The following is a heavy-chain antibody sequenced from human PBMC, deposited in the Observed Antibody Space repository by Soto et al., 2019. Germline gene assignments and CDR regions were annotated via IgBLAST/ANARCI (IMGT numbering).Heavy chain of an antibody. CDR2: ISGSGGST. J-gene: IGHJ4*02. CDR3: AKHNYGSGSYWDPGFDY. Sequence: PGGSLRLSCAASGFTFSSYAMSWVRQAPGKGLEWVSAISGSGGSTYYADSVKGRFTISRDNSKNTLYLQMNSLRAEDTAVYYCAKHNYGSGSYWDPGFDYWGQGTLVTVSS. D-gene: IGHD3-10*01. CDR1: GFTFSSYA. V-gene: IGHV3-23*01.